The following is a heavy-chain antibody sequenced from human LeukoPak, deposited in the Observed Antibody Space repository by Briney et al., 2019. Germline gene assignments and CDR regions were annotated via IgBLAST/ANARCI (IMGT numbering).Heavy chain of an antibody. J-gene: IGHJ4*02. V-gene: IGHV3-48*03. CDR3: ALLAVASDFDY. Sequence: GGSLRLSCAVSEFPFSVYEMNWVRQAPGKGLEWVSNIGSSGTNRYYADSVKGRFSISRDNAKSSLYLQMNSLRVEDTAVYYSALLAVASDFDYWGQGALVTVSS. CDR2: IGSSGTNR. CDR1: EFPFSVYE. D-gene: IGHD6-19*01.